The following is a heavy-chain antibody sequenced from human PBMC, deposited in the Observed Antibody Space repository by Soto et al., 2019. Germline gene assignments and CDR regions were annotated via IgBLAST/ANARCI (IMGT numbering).Heavy chain of an antibody. Sequence: SETLSLTCAVSGGSISSGGYSWSWIRQPPGKGLEWIGYIYHSGSTYYNPSLKSRVTISVDSSKNQFSLKLSSVTAADTAVYYCARGRDYDFWSGPRWFDPWGQGTLVTVSS. J-gene: IGHJ5*02. V-gene: IGHV4-30-2*01. CDR2: IYHSGST. D-gene: IGHD3-3*01. CDR3: ARGRDYDFWSGPRWFDP. CDR1: GGSISSGGYS.